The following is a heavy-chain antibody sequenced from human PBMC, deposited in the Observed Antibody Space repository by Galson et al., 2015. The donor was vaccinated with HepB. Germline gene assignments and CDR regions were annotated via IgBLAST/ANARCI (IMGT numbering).Heavy chain of an antibody. J-gene: IGHJ4*02. Sequence: PALVKPTQTLTLTCTFSGFSLSTSGMCVSWIRQPPGKALEWLARIDWDDDKYYSTSLKTRLTISKDTSKNQVVLTMTNMDPVDTATYYCARIRYYYDSSGYFDYWGQGTLVTVSS. CDR1: GFSLSTSGMC. CDR2: IDWDDDK. CDR3: ARIRYYYDSSGYFDY. D-gene: IGHD3-22*01. V-gene: IGHV2-70*11.